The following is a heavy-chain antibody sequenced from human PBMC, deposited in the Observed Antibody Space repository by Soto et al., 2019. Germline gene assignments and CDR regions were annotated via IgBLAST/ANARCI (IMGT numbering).Heavy chain of an antibody. Sequence: QVQLLESGGGVVQPGRSLRLSCAASGFPFSRDGMHCFRQPPGKGLEWVAVISFDGSSKYYADSVKGRFTISRDNSKRTLYLQMNSLRAEDTAVYYCAKSGLVGATGVDYWGQGTLVTVSS. CDR2: ISFDGSSK. CDR3: AKSGLVGATGVDY. CDR1: GFPFSRDG. J-gene: IGHJ4*02. D-gene: IGHD1-26*01. V-gene: IGHV3-30*18.